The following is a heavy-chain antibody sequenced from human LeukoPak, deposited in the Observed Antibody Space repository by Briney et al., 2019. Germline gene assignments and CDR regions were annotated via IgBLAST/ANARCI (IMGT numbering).Heavy chain of an antibody. CDR3: AKDRTVGASYWYFDL. CDR1: GFTFSNYA. V-gene: IGHV3-23*01. CDR2: ISANGGGT. Sequence: GGSLRLSCAASGFTFSNYAMSWVRQAPGKGLEWVSAISANGGGTYYADSVKGRFTISRDSSKNTLFLHMNTLRAEDTAIYYCAKDRTVGASYWYFDLWGRGTLVTVSS. D-gene: IGHD1-26*01. J-gene: IGHJ2*01.